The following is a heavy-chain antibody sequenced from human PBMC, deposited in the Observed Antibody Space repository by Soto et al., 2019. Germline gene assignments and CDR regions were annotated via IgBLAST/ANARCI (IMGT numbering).Heavy chain of an antibody. V-gene: IGHV4-39*01. CDR1: GGSISSRSYY. Sequence: PSETLSLTCTVSGGSISSRSYYWGWIRQPPGKGLEWIGSIYYSGSTVYIPSLKSRVTISVDTSKTQFSLKLSSVTAADTAIYYCAGHLDYDFWGGQSHHDAFDIWGQGTMVTVSS. CDR3: AGHLDYDFWGGQSHHDAFDI. J-gene: IGHJ3*02. CDR2: IYYSGST. D-gene: IGHD3-3*01.